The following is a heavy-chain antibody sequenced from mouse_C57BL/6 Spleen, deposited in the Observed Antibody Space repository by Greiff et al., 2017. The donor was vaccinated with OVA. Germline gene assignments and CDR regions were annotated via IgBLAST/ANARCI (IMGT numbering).Heavy chain of an antibody. J-gene: IGHJ1*03. CDR2: IYIGNGYT. CDR3: ASLGGGYGSSYMYFDV. Sequence: VQLQQSGAELVRPGSSVKMSCKTSGYTFTSYGINWVKQRPGQGLEWIGYIYIGNGYTEYNEKFKGKATLTSDTSSSTAYMQLSSRTSEDSAIYFCASLGGGYGSSYMYFDVWGTGTTVTVSS. D-gene: IGHD1-1*01. CDR1: GYTFTSYG. V-gene: IGHV1-58*01.